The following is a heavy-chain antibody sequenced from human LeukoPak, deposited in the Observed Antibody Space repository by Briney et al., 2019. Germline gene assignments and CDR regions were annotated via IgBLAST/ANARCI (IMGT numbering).Heavy chain of an antibody. CDR2: IYTSGST. J-gene: IGHJ5*02. Sequence: SQTLSLTCTVSGGSISSGNSYWTWIRQPAGKGLEWIGHIYTSGSTNYNPSLKSRVTISVDMSKNHFSLQLSSVTAADTAVYYCARECSSWGQGTLVTVSS. V-gene: IGHV4-61*09. CDR3: ARECSS. D-gene: IGHD3-10*02. CDR1: GGSISSGNSY.